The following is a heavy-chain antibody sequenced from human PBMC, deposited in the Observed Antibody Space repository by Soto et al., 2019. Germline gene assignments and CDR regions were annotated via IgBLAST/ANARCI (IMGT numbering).Heavy chain of an antibody. Sequence: DSVQVSCKASGYTFTNYAVHWVRQAPGQGLEWMGWITADKGDTRFSQKFQGRITSTWDTSASTVYMELRSLTSEDTAVYYCASPQYINDYELSNFEFWGQGTLVPV. V-gene: IGHV1-3*01. CDR3: ASPQYINDYELSNFEF. D-gene: IGHD3-16*01. CDR2: ITADKGDT. CDR1: GYTFTNYA. J-gene: IGHJ4*02.